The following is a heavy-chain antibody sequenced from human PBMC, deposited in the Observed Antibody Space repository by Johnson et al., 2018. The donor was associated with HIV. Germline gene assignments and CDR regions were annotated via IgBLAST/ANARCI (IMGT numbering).Heavy chain of an antibody. J-gene: IGHJ3*02. CDR3: ARYCSGGSCYSVWQKNYAFDI. D-gene: IGHD2-15*01. Sequence: QVHLVESGGGVVQPGKSLTLSCVVSGLSFSNFGIHWVRQAPGKGLEWVAVISYDGNNKYYADSVKGRFTISRANSKNTLYLQLNSLRAEDTAVYYCARYCSGGSCYSVWQKNYAFDIWGQGTMVTVSS. CDR2: ISYDGNNK. V-gene: IGHV3-30*03. CDR1: GLSFSNFG.